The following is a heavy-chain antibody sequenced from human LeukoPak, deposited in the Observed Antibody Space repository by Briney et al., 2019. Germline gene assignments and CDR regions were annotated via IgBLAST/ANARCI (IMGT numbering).Heavy chain of an antibody. V-gene: IGHV4-59*01. D-gene: IGHD6-6*01. CDR2: IYYSGST. CDR3: ARTLSEYSSSSLGY. Sequence: SETLSLTCTVSGGSISSYYWSWIRQPPGKGLEWIGYIYYSGSTNYNPSLKSRVTISVDTSKNQFSLKLSSVTAADTAVYYCARTLSEYSSSSLGYWGQGTQVTVSS. CDR1: GGSISSYY. J-gene: IGHJ4*02.